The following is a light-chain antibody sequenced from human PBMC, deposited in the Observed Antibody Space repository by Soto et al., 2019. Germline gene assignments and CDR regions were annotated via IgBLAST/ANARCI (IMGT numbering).Light chain of an antibody. CDR1: QSVSSN. CDR3: QQYNSWPPWT. J-gene: IGKJ1*01. V-gene: IGKV3-15*01. CDR2: GAS. Sequence: EIVMTQSPATLSVSPGERATLSCRASQSVSSNLAWYRQRPGQAPRLLIYGASTRVTGIPARFSGSASGTEFTLTISSLQSEDFAVYYCQQYNSWPPWTFGKGTKVEIK.